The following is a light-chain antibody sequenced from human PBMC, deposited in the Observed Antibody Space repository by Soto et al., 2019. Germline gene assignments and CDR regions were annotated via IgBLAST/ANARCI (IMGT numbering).Light chain of an antibody. J-gene: IGKJ4*01. Sequence: EIVMTQSPATLSVSPGERATLSCRASQSVSSNLAWYQQKPGQAPRLLIYGASTRANGIPARFSGSGSWTEFTLTISSLQSEDFAVYYCQQYNNWPLTFGGGNKVEIK. V-gene: IGKV3-15*01. CDR1: QSVSSN. CDR2: GAS. CDR3: QQYNNWPLT.